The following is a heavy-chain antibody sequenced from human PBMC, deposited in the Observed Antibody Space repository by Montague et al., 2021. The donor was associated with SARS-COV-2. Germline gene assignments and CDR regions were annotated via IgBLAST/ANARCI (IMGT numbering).Heavy chain of an antibody. J-gene: IGHJ5*01. CDR3: ARQDAWAYCGDECYRGWFDS. CDR2: IFYNGST. CDR1: FGSISTYY. V-gene: IGHV4-59*01. Sequence: SETLSLTCTVSFGSISTYYWSWIRQPPGEGLEWIGFIFYNGSTKYNPPLKRRVSISLDTSKNQFSLKLSSVTAADTAVYYCARQDAWAYCGDECYRGWFDSWGQGTLVTVSS. D-gene: IGHD2-21*01.